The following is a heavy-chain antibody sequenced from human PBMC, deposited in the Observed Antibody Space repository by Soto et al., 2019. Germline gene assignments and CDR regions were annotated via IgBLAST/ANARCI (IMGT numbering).Heavy chain of an antibody. Sequence: GGSLRLSCAASGFTFSNYYMSWIRQAPGKGLEWVSYISSTGRTIYYADSVKGRFTVSRDNAQNSLSLKLNSLRVEDTAVYYCARSYSSGWEFDYWGQGTQVTVSS. CDR3: ARSYSSGWEFDY. CDR2: ISSTGRTI. J-gene: IGHJ4*02. D-gene: IGHD6-19*01. CDR1: GFTFSNYY. V-gene: IGHV3-11*01.